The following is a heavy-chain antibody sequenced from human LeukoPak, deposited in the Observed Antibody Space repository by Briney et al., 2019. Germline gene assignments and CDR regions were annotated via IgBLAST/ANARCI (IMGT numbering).Heavy chain of an antibody. CDR1: GFTFSAYS. V-gene: IGHV3-48*01. CDR2: ITNTLGI. Sequence: GGSLRLSCAASGFTFSAYSMNWVRQAPGKGLEWIAHITNTLGISYADSVKGRFTVSRDKNSLYLQMSSLRGEDTAVYYCARDLPPGYLNLWAGGTLVTSSS. J-gene: IGHJ2*01. D-gene: IGHD1-1*01. CDR3: ARDLPPGYLNL.